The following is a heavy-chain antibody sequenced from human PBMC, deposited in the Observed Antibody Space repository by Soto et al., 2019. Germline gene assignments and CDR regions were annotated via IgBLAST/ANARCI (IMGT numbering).Heavy chain of an antibody. V-gene: IGHV4-31*03. CDR3: AGSSSSYYYYYGMDV. CDR1: GGSISSGGYY. Sequence: SETLSLTCTVSGGSISSGGYYWSWIRQHPGKGLEWIGYIYYSVSTYYNPSLKSRVTISVDTSKNQFSLKLSFVTAADTAVYYCAGSSSSYYYYYGMDVWGQGTTVTVSS. J-gene: IGHJ6*02. CDR2: IYYSVST. D-gene: IGHD6-6*01.